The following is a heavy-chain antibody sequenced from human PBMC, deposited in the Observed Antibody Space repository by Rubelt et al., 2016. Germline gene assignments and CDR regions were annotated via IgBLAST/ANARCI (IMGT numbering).Heavy chain of an antibody. CDR3: ARGLARAAAAPRRLWFDP. CDR2: INHSRST. Sequence: QVQLQQWGAGLLKPSETLSLTCAVYGGSFSGYYWSWIRQPPGKGLEWIGEINHSRSTNYNPSLKSRVTRSVVTSKNQFSLKLSSVTAADTAVYYCARGLARAAAAPRRLWFDPLGPGNPGHRLL. D-gene: IGHD6-13*01. J-gene: IGHJ5*02. V-gene: IGHV4-34*01. CDR1: GGSFSGYY.